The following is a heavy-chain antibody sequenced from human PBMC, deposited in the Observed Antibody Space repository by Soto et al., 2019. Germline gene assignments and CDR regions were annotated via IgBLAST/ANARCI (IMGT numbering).Heavy chain of an antibody. Sequence: SETLSLTCTVSGGSISSGDYYWSWIRQPPGKGLEWIGYIYYSGSTYYNPSLKSRVTISVDTSKNQFSLKLSSVTAAGTAVYYCARVLVSYGSGSYYTLDYWGQGTLVTVSS. V-gene: IGHV4-30-4*01. CDR2: IYYSGST. D-gene: IGHD3-10*01. CDR3: ARVLVSYGSGSYYTLDY. J-gene: IGHJ4*02. CDR1: GGSISSGDYY.